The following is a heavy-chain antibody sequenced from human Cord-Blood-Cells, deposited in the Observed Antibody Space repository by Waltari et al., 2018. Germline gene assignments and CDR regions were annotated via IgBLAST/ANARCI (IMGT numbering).Heavy chain of an antibody. V-gene: IGHV1-69*06. D-gene: IGHD3-10*01. CDR2: IIPIFGTA. CDR1: GGTFSSYA. Sequence: QVQLVQSAAEVKKPGSSVKVSCKASGGTFSSYAISWVRQAPGQGLEWLGGIIPIFGTANYAQKFQGRVTITADKSTSTAYMELSSLRSEDTAVYYCARVGGVLGSGSSIPFDYWGQGTLVTVSS. CDR3: ARVGGVLGSGSSIPFDY. J-gene: IGHJ4*02.